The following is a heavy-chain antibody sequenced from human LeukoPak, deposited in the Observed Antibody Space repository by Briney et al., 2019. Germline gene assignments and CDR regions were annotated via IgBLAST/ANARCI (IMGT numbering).Heavy chain of an antibody. D-gene: IGHD3-9*01. CDR3: ARWVPRYFDHWDAFDI. CDR2: IYYSGSI. Sequence: SETLSLTCTVSGGSISSYYWSWIRQPPGKGLEWIGYIYYSGSINYNPSLKSRVTISVDTSKNQFSLKLSSVTAADTAVYYCARWVPRYFDHWDAFDIWGQGTMVTVSS. J-gene: IGHJ3*02. V-gene: IGHV4-59*01. CDR1: GGSISSYY.